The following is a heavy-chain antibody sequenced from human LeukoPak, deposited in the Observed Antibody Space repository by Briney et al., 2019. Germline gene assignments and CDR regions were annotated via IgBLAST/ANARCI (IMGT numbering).Heavy chain of an antibody. Sequence: PGRSLRLSCAASGFTFSSYGMHWVRQAPGKGLEWVAVISYDGSNKYYADSVKGRFTISRDNAKNSLYLQMNSLRAEDTAVYYCVRSSSYIDYWGQGTLVTVSS. CDR1: GFTFSSYG. V-gene: IGHV3-30*03. J-gene: IGHJ4*02. CDR3: VRSSSYIDY. D-gene: IGHD6-13*01. CDR2: ISYDGSNK.